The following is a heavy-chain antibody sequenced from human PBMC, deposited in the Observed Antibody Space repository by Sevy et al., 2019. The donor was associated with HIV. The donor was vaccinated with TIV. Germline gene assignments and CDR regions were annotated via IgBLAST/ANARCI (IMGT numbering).Heavy chain of an antibody. CDR1: GDSVSSNSAA. V-gene: IGHV6-1*01. Sequence: SQTPSLTCAISGDSVSSNSAAWNWIRQSPSRGLEWLGRTYYRSKWYNDYAVSVKSRITINPDTSKNQFSLQLNSVTPEDTAVYYCARDGGDIVATIYYFDYWGQGTLVTVSS. D-gene: IGHD5-12*01. J-gene: IGHJ4*02. CDR3: ARDGGDIVATIYYFDY. CDR2: TYYRSKWYN.